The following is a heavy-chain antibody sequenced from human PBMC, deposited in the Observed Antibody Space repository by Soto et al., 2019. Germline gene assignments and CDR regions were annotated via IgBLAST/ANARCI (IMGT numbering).Heavy chain of an antibody. Sequence: SETLSLTCTVSGYSISSGYYWGWIRQPPGKGLEWIGSIYHSGSTYYNPSLKSRVTISVDTSKNQFSLKLSSVTAADTAVYYCARLATYYDILTGYYNWYFDLWGRGTLVTVSS. D-gene: IGHD3-9*01. CDR1: GYSISSGYY. J-gene: IGHJ2*01. CDR3: ARLATYYDILTGYYNWYFDL. V-gene: IGHV4-38-2*02. CDR2: IYHSGST.